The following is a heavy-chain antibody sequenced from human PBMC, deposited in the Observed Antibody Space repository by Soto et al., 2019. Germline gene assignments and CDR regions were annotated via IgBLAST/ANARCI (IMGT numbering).Heavy chain of an antibody. CDR2: MNPNSGNT. V-gene: IGHV1-8*01. CDR1: GYTFTSYD. D-gene: IGHD2-2*01. J-gene: IGHJ6*03. Sequence: QVQLVQSGAEVKKPGASVKVSCKASGYTFTSYDINWVRQATGQGLEWMGWMNPNSGNTGYAQKFQGRVTMTRNTSTSTAYMELSSLRSEDTAVYYCARAQLLSYYYYYYMDVWGKGTTVTVSS. CDR3: ARAQLLSYYYYYYMDV.